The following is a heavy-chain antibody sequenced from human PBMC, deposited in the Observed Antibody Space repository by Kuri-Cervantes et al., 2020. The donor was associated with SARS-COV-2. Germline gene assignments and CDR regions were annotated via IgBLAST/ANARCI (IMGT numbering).Heavy chain of an antibody. Sequence: SETLSLTCTVSGGSISSYYWSWIRQPPGKGLEWIGYIYYSGSTNYNPSLKSRVTISVDTSKNQFSLKLSSVTAADTAVYYCARDRIPLIPGGMDVWGQGTTVTVSS. V-gene: IGHV4-59*01. CDR3: ARDRIPLIPGGMDV. CDR1: GGSISSYY. J-gene: IGHJ6*02. D-gene: IGHD1-14*01. CDR2: IYYSGST.